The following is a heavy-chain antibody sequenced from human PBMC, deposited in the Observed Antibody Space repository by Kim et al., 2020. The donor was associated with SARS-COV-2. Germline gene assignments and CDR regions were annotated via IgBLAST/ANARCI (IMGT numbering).Heavy chain of an antibody. Sequence: GGSLRLSCAASGFTFSSYAMSWVRQAPGKGLEWVSAISGSGGSTYYADSVKGRFTISRDNSKNTLYLQMNSLRAEDTAVYYCGSAPSLLSGWYGANWFDPWGQGTLVTVSS. V-gene: IGHV3-23*01. D-gene: IGHD6-19*01. CDR3: GSAPSLLSGWYGANWFDP. CDR1: GFTFSSYA. J-gene: IGHJ5*02. CDR2: ISGSGGST.